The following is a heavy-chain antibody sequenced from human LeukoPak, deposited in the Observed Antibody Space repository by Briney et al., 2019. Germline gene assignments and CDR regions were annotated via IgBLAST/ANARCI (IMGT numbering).Heavy chain of an antibody. Sequence: SETLSLTCAVYGGTFSGYYWSWIRQPPGKGLEWIGEINHSGSTNYNPSLKSRVTISVDTSKNQFSLKLSSVTAADTPVYYCARGRYYYDSSGIYYYYYYMDVWGKGTTVTVSS. CDR3: ARGRYYYDSSGIYYYYYYMDV. CDR2: INHSGST. V-gene: IGHV4-34*01. J-gene: IGHJ6*03. D-gene: IGHD3-22*01. CDR1: GGTFSGYY.